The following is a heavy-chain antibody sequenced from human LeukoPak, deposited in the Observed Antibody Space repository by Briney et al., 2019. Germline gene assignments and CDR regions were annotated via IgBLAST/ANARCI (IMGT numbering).Heavy chain of an antibody. V-gene: IGHV3-30*18. J-gene: IGHJ4*02. CDR2: ISFDGSNK. CDR3: AKEKAARTKYYFDH. CDR1: AFTFSNYG. Sequence: GRSLRLSCAASAFTFSNYGMHWLRQAPGKGLEWVTVISFDGSNKYYAQSLKGRFTISRDNSQNTLYLQVNSLRAEDTAVYYCAKEKAARTKYYFDHWGQGTLVTVSS. D-gene: IGHD6-6*01.